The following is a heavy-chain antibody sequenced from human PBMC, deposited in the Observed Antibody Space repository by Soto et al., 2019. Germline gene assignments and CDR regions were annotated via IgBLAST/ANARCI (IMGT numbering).Heavy chain of an antibody. CDR2: INPNSGGT. J-gene: IGHJ4*02. CDR1: GYTFTGYY. CDR3: AREYYYDSSGSFDY. D-gene: IGHD3-22*01. V-gene: IGHV1-2*04. Sequence: QVQLVQSGAEVKKPGASVKVSCKASGYTFTGYYMHWVRQAPGQGLEWMGWINPNSGGTNYAQKFQGWVTMTRDTSISTGYMELSRLRSDDTAVYYCAREYYYDSSGSFDYWGQGTLVTVSS.